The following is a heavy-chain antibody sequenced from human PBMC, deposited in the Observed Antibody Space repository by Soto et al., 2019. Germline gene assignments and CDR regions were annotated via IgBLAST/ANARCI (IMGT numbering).Heavy chain of an antibody. V-gene: IGHV4-30-4*01. J-gene: IGHJ4*02. CDR1: GGSISSGDYY. Sequence: SETLSLTCTVSGGSISSGDYYWSWIRQPPGKGLEWIGYIYYSGSTYYNPSLKSRVTISVDTSKNQFSLKLSSVTAEDTAVYYCAKDPVAVVPLPSDYWGQGTLVTVSS. D-gene: IGHD6-19*01. CDR2: IYYSGST. CDR3: AKDPVAVVPLPSDY.